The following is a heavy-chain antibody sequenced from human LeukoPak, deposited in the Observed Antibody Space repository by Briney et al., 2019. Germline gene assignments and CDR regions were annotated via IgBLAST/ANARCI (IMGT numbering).Heavy chain of an antibody. D-gene: IGHD3-10*01. Sequence: GGSLRLSCAASGFTFSSYAMHWVRQAPGKGLEWVAVISYDGSNKYYADSVRGRFTISRDNSKNTLYLQMNSLRAEDTAVYYCARSYYYGSGSYSYWGQGALVTVSS. J-gene: IGHJ4*02. CDR3: ARSYYYGSGSYSY. V-gene: IGHV3-30-3*01. CDR2: ISYDGSNK. CDR1: GFTFSSYA.